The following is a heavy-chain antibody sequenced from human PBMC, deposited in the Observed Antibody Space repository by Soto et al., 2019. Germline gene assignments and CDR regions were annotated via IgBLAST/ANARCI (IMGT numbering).Heavy chain of an antibody. D-gene: IGHD1-26*01. V-gene: IGHV1-3*01. Sequence: ASVKVSCKASGYTFTSYAMHWVRQAPGQRLEWMGWINAGNGNTKYSQKFQGRVTITRDTSASTAYMELSSLRSEDTAVYYCARGLVGATDPDYWGQGTLVTVS. CDR2: INAGNGNT. CDR3: ARGLVGATDPDY. J-gene: IGHJ4*02. CDR1: GYTFTSYA.